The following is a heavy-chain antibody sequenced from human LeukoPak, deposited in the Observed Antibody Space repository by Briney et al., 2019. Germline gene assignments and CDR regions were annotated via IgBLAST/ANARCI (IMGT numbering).Heavy chain of an antibody. CDR1: GFTFSSYS. V-gene: IGHV3-21*01. CDR2: ISSSSSYI. D-gene: IGHD3-22*01. J-gene: IGHJ4*02. CDR3: ARDRYDSSGYHTLDDY. Sequence: GGSLRLSCAASGFTFSSYSMNWVRQAPGKGLEWVASISSSSSYIYYADSVKGRFTISRDNAKNTLYLQMNSLRAEDTAVYYCARDRYDSSGYHTLDDYWGQGTLVTVSS.